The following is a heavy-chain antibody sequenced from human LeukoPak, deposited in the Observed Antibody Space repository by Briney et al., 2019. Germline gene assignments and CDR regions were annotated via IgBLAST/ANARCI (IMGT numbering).Heavy chain of an antibody. J-gene: IGHJ4*02. CDR3: AKDVTYDFWSGIGN. CDR2: ISYDGTNK. CDR1: GFTFSGYG. V-gene: IGHV3-30*18. Sequence: GRSLRLSCAAPGFTFSGYGMYSVRQAPGKGLEWMAVISYDGTNKYYADSVKGRFTISRDNSKNTLYLQMNSLRAEDTAVSYCAKDVTYDFWSGIGNWGQGTLVTVSS. D-gene: IGHD3-3*01.